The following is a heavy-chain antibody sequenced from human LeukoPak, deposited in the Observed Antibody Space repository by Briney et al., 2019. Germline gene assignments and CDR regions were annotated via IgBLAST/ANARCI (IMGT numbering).Heavy chain of an antibody. CDR3: ARATAAAGTSWFDS. D-gene: IGHD6-13*01. Sequence: ASVKVSCKASGYTFTSYYMQWVRQAPGQGLEWMGIINPSGGITTYAQKFQGRVTMTRDTSTSTVYMELYSLRSEDTAIYYCARATAAAGTSWFDSWGQGTLVTVSS. CDR2: INPSGGIT. V-gene: IGHV1-46*01. CDR1: GYTFTSYY. J-gene: IGHJ5*01.